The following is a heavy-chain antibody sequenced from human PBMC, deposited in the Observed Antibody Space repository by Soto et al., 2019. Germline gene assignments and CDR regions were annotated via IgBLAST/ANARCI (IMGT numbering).Heavy chain of an antibody. CDR2: VSHSGRT. D-gene: IGHD3-3*01. J-gene: IGHJ6*02. Sequence: SETLSLTCKVSGGSMRGYSWSWIRQTPGEGLESIGYVSHSGRTDYSPSLKNRVTISLDMSKNHFALHVNSVDPADTAVYYCARVAMENYHDMWSGSTSSALDVWGQGTTAT. CDR3: ARVAMENYHDMWSGSTSSALDV. CDR1: GGSMRGYS. V-gene: IGHV4-59*13.